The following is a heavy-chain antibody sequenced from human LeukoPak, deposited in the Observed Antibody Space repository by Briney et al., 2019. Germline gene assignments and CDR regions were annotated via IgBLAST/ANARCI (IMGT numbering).Heavy chain of an antibody. CDR1: GFTFDDYA. Sequence: GGSLRLSCAASGFTFDDYAMHWVRQAPGKGLEWVSGISWNSGSIGYADSVKGRFTISRDNAKNSLYLQMNSLRAEDTALYYCAKVGGYSYDHWGQGTLVTVSS. CDR2: ISWNSGSI. V-gene: IGHV3-9*01. CDR3: AKVGGYSYDH. D-gene: IGHD5-18*01. J-gene: IGHJ4*02.